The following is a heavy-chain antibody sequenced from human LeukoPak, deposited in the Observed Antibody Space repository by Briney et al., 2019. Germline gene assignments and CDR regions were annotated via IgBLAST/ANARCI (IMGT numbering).Heavy chain of an antibody. CDR3: ARDQTYCSSASCYCDAFDI. CDR2: IYYSGST. J-gene: IGHJ3*02. V-gene: IGHV4-59*01. CDR1: GGSISTYY. D-gene: IGHD2-2*01. Sequence: SETLSLTCTVSGGSISTYYWSWIWQPPGKGLEWIGYIYYSGSTTYNPSLKSRVTISVDTSKNQFSLKLSSVTAADTAVYYCARDQTYCSSASCYCDAFDIWGQGAMVTVSS.